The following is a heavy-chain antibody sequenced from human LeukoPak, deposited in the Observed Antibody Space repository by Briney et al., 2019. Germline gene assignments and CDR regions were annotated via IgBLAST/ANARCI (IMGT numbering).Heavy chain of an antibody. V-gene: IGHV3-23*01. D-gene: IGHD3-3*01. CDR3: CNYDFWSGYPY. Sequence: PGGSLKLSCAASGFTFSSYAMSWVRQAPGKGLEWVSAISGSGGSTYYADSVKGRFTISRDNSKNTLYLQMNSLRAEDTAVYYCCNYDFWSGYPYWGQGTLVTVSS. CDR1: GFTFSSYA. CDR2: ISGSGGST. J-gene: IGHJ4*02.